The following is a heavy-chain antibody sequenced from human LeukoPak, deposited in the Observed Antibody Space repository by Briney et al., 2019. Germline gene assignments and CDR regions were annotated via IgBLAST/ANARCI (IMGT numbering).Heavy chain of an antibody. CDR1: GFTVSSNY. V-gene: IGHV3-66*03. D-gene: IGHD6-19*01. J-gene: IGHJ3*02. Sequence: GGSLRLSCAASGFTVSSNYMTWVRQAPGKGLEWVSVIYKNAITYYADTVKGRFTISRDNSKNTLYLQMNSLRAEDTAVYYCARDLGIAVALDAFDIWGQGTMVTVSS. CDR2: IYKNAIT. CDR3: ARDLGIAVALDAFDI.